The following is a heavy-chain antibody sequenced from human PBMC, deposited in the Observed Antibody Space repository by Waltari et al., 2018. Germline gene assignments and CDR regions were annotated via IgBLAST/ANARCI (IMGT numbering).Heavy chain of an antibody. CDR1: GFTFSSYG. J-gene: IGHJ3*02. D-gene: IGHD6-19*01. V-gene: IGHV3-30*03. CDR3: IAYSSGWTDAFDI. CDR2: ISYDGSNK. Sequence: QVQLVESGGGVVQPGRSLRLSCAASGFTFSSYGMHWVRQAPGKGLEWVAVISYDGSNKYYADSVKGRFTISRDNSKNTAYLQMNSLKTEDTAVYYCIAYSSGWTDAFDIWGQGTMVTVSS.